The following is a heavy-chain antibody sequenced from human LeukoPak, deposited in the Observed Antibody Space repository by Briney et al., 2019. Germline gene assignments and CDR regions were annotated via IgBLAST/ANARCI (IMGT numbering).Heavy chain of an antibody. J-gene: IGHJ5*02. D-gene: IGHD2-15*01. V-gene: IGHV3-21*01. Sequence: PGGSLRLSCAASGFTFSTYTMNWVRQAPGKGLEWVSSITTSSSYIYYADSVKGRFTISRDNAKNSLYLQMNSLRAEDTAVYSCARGADGVSSNSRGWFDPWGQGTLVTVSS. CDR2: ITTSSSYI. CDR1: GFTFSTYT. CDR3: ARGADGVSSNSRGWFDP.